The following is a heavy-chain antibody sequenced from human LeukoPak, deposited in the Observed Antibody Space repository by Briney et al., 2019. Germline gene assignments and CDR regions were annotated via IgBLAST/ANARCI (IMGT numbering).Heavy chain of an antibody. V-gene: IGHV3-23*01. CDR3: AKDYSGYDISYFDY. CDR2: ISGSGGST. Sequence: TGGSLRLSCAASGFTFSSYAMSWVRQAPGKGLEWVSAISGSGGSTYYADSVEGRFTISRDNSKNTLYLQMNSLRAEDTAVYYCAKDYSGYDISYFDYWGQGTLVTVSS. D-gene: IGHD5-12*01. J-gene: IGHJ4*02. CDR1: GFTFSSYA.